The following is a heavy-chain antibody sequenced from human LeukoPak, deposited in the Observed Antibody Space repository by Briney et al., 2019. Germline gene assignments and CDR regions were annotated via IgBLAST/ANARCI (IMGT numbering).Heavy chain of an antibody. Sequence: GGSLRLSCAASGFTFSSYAMHWVRQAPGKGLEWVAVISYDGSNKYYADSVKGRFTISRDNSKNTLYLQMNSLRAGDRAVYYCARFASIAGDYWGQGTLVTVSS. CDR3: ARFASIAGDY. CDR1: GFTFSSYA. D-gene: IGHD6-6*01. CDR2: ISYDGSNK. V-gene: IGHV3-30*14. J-gene: IGHJ4*02.